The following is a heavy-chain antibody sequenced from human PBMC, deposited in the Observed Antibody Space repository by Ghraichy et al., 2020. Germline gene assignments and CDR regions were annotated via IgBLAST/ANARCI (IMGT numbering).Heavy chain of an antibody. D-gene: IGHD3-10*01. CDR1: GGSFSGYY. CDR2: INHSGST. Sequence: SENLSLTCAVYGGSFSGYYWSWIRQPPGKGLEWIGEINHSGSTNYNPSLKSRVTISVDTSKNQFSLKLSSVTAADTAVYYCARGRGGSDYWGQGTLVTVSS. J-gene: IGHJ4*02. CDR3: ARGRGGSDY. V-gene: IGHV4-34*01.